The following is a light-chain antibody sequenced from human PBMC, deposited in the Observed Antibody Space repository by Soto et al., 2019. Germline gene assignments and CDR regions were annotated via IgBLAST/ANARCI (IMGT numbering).Light chain of an antibody. V-gene: IGKV1-39*01. CDR3: PQSYSTRVT. Sequence: DIQMTQSPSSLSASVGDRVTITCRASQSISSYLNWYQQKPGKAPKLLIYAASSLQSGVPSRFSGSGSGTDFTLTISSLQPEDFATYYCPQSYSTRVTFGPGTKVDIK. J-gene: IGKJ3*01. CDR1: QSISSY. CDR2: AAS.